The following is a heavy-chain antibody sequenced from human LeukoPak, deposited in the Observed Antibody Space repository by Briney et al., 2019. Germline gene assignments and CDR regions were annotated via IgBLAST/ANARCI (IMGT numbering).Heavy chain of an antibody. CDR2: ISGSGGST. Sequence: GGSLRLSCAASGFTFSSYAMSWVRQAPGKGLEWVSAISGSGGSTYYADSVKGRFTISRDNSKNTLYLQMNSLRAEDTAVYYCAKVVYYYDSSGYYVYYFDYWGQGTLVTVSS. J-gene: IGHJ4*02. V-gene: IGHV3-23*01. CDR1: GFTFSSYA. D-gene: IGHD3-22*01. CDR3: AKVVYYYDSSGYYVYYFDY.